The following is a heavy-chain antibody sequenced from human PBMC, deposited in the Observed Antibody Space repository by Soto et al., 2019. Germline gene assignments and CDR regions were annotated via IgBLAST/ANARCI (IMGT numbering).Heavy chain of an antibody. CDR3: ARRTGKWLDFDY. CDR1: GGSISSGGYS. Sequence: SETLSLTCAVSGGSISSGGYSWSWIRQPPGKGLEWIGYIYHSGSTYYNPSLKSRVTISVDRSKDQFSLKLSSVTAADTAVYYCARRTGKWLDFDYWGQGTLVTVSS. CDR2: IYHSGST. J-gene: IGHJ4*02. D-gene: IGHD3-22*01. V-gene: IGHV4-30-2*01.